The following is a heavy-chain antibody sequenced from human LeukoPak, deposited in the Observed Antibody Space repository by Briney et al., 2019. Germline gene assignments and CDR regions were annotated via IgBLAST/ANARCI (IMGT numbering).Heavy chain of an antibody. V-gene: IGHV3-72*01. CDR1: GFTFSDHY. CDR3: ARAYTSGWYSPGY. Sequence: TGGSLRLSCAASGFTFSDHYMDWVRQAPGKGLEWVGRSRNKANSYTTDYAASVKGRFTISRDDPKNSLYLQMNSLKTEDTAVYYCARAYTSGWYSPGYWGQGTLVTVSS. J-gene: IGHJ4*02. D-gene: IGHD6-19*01. CDR2: SRNKANSYTT.